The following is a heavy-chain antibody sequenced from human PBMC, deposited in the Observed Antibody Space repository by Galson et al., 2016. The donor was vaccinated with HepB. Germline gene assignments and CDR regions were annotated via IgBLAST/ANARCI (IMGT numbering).Heavy chain of an antibody. CDR3: TTGTPGDV. D-gene: IGHD1-1*01. CDR1: GLTFSNAW. V-gene: IGHV3-15*01. Sequence: SLRLSCAASGLTFSNAWMSWVRQAPGKGLEWVGRIRSKTEGGTTEYAAPVKGRFTISRDDSRNTLYLQMNSLTTEDTVVYYCTTGTPGDVWGQGTTVTVSS. CDR2: IRSKTEGGTT. J-gene: IGHJ6*02.